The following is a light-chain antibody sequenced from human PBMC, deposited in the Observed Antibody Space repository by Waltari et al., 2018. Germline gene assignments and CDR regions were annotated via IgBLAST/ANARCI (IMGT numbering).Light chain of an antibody. CDR2: EVR. Sequence: QSALTQPPSASGSPGQSVTISCTGTGSDIGTYKYVSWYQQHPGKAPKLGLYEVRRGPAGVPERFSGSRFGDTASLTVSGLQADDEAEYYCSSYAGSYYFISFGGGTKLTVL. V-gene: IGLV2-8*01. J-gene: IGLJ2*01. CDR1: GSDIGTYKY. CDR3: SSYAGSYYFIS.